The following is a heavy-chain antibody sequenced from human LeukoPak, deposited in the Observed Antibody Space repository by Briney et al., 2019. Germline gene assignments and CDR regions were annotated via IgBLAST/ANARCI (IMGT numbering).Heavy chain of an antibody. Sequence: PGGSLRLSCAASGFTFSSYSMNWVRQAPGEGLEWVSSISSSSSYIYYADSVKGRFTISRDNAKNSLFLQMNNVRVEDAAVYFCARDGRSAWYEDSWGQGTLVTVSS. CDR1: GFTFSSYS. D-gene: IGHD6-13*01. CDR2: ISSSSSYI. CDR3: ARDGRSAWYEDS. V-gene: IGHV3-21*01. J-gene: IGHJ4*02.